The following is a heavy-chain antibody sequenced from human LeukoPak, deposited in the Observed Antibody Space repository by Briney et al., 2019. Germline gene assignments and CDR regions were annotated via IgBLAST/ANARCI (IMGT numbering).Heavy chain of an antibody. J-gene: IGHJ3*02. CDR2: VHNSGST. Sequence: SETLSLTCTVSGGSISNYYWNWIRQSAGRGLELIGRVHNSGSTNYNPSLKSRVTMSLDTSKNQFSLKLTSVPAADTAVYYCTRGAVVSTPHVAFHIWAQGTMVTVSS. D-gene: IGHD2-15*01. CDR3: TRGAVVSTPHVAFHI. CDR1: GGSISNYY. V-gene: IGHV4-4*07.